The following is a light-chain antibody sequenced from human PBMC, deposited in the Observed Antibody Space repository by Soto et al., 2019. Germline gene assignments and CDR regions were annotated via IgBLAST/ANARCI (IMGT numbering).Light chain of an antibody. CDR2: DAS. J-gene: IGKJ4*01. V-gene: IGKV3-11*01. CDR3: QQYSHWPPLT. Sequence: EIVLTQSPATLSLSPGERATLSCRASQSVGTSLAWFQQKRGQAPRLLINDASKRATGIPGRFSGSGSGTDFTLTISSLEPEDFAVYYCQQYSHWPPLTFGGGTKVEIK. CDR1: QSVGTS.